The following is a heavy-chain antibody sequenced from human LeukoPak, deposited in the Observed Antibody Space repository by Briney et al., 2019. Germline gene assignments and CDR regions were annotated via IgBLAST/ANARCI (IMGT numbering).Heavy chain of an antibody. Sequence: GGSLRLSCAASGLSVSSNYMSWVRQAPGKGLEWVSAIRGDAGSTGYADSVKGRFTISRNNAKNSLYLQMNSLRVEDTALYYCARVWAWGSGNYFDNWGQGTLVTVSS. CDR2: IRGDAGST. D-gene: IGHD7-27*01. CDR3: ARVWAWGSGNYFDN. CDR1: GLSVSSNY. J-gene: IGHJ4*02. V-gene: IGHV3-20*04.